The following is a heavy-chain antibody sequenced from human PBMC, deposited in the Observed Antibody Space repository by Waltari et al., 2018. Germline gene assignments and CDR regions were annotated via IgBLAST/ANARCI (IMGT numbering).Heavy chain of an antibody. CDR2: IYYSGST. CDR1: GGSISSSSYY. D-gene: IGHD1-26*01. V-gene: IGHV4-39*07. Sequence: QLQLQESGPGLVKPSETLSLTCTVSGGSISSSSYYWGWIRQPPGKGLEWIGSIYYSGSTYYNPSLKSRVTISVDTSKNQFSLKLSSVTAADTAVYYCAREGGSYFLDYWGQGTLVTVSS. J-gene: IGHJ4*02. CDR3: AREGGSYFLDY.